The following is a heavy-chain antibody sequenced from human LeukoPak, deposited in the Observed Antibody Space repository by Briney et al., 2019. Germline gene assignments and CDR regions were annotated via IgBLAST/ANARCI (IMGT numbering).Heavy chain of an antibody. V-gene: IGHV3-9*01. CDR2: ISWNSGSI. J-gene: IGHJ3*02. CDR1: GFTFDDYA. D-gene: IGHD6-19*01. Sequence: GRSLRLSCAASGFTFDDYAMHWVRQAPGKGLEWVSGISWNSGSIGYADSVKGRFTISRDNAKKSLYLQMNSLRAEDTALYYCAKSRGGWYDAFDIWGQGTLVTVSS. CDR3: AKSRGGWYDAFDI.